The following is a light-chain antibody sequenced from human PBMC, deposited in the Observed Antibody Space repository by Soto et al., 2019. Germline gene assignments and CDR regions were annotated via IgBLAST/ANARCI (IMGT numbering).Light chain of an antibody. Sequence: EIVMTQAPATLSVSPGERATLSCRASQSVSSKLAWYQQKPGQGPRLLIYDASSRATGIPPRFSGSGSGTEFTLTISSLQSEDFAVYYGQHYSTWLWTFGQGTKVEIK. J-gene: IGKJ1*01. CDR3: QHYSTWLWT. CDR2: DAS. V-gene: IGKV3-15*01. CDR1: QSVSSK.